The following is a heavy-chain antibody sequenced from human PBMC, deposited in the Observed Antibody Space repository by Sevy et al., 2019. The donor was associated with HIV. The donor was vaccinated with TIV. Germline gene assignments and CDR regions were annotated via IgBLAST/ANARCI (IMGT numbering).Heavy chain of an antibody. CDR3: TTALTSTMIEARCPSY. Sequence: GGSLRLSCAASGFTFTNAWMNWVRQAPGKGLEWVGRIKSKTDGGTTDYAARVKGRFTISRDDSKNTLYLQMSRLKTEDTAVYYCTTALTSTMIEARCPSYWGQGTLVTVSS. J-gene: IGHJ4*02. CDR2: IKSKTDGGTT. V-gene: IGHV3-15*07. CDR1: GFTFTNAW. D-gene: IGHD3-22*01.